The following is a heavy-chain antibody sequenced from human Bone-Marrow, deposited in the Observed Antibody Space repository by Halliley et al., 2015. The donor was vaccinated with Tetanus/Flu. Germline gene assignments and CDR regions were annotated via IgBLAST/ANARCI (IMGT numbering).Heavy chain of an antibody. Sequence: LRLSCTVSGGSIDSDYWSWLRQPPGKGLEWIGLIDYSGSTNYNPSLQSRVTISVDTSKNQFSLKLNSVTAADTAVYYCTRGSGWPADFWGQGPLVTVSS. J-gene: IGHJ4*02. D-gene: IGHD1-26*01. CDR1: GGSIDSDY. CDR2: IDYSGST. CDR3: TRGSGWPADF. V-gene: IGHV4-59*01.